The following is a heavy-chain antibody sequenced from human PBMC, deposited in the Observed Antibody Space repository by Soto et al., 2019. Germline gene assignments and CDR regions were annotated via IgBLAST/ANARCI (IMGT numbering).Heavy chain of an antibody. V-gene: IGHV3-23*01. CDR2: ISGSGGST. Sequence: EVQLLESGGGLVQPGGSLRLSCAASGFTFSSYAMSWVRQAPGKGLEWVSAISGSGGSTYYADSVKGRFTISRDNSKNTLYLQMNSLRAEDTAVYYCAKEGYCSGGSCYSWEYWFDPWGQGTLVTVSS. D-gene: IGHD2-15*01. CDR3: AKEGYCSGGSCYSWEYWFDP. CDR1: GFTFSSYA. J-gene: IGHJ5*02.